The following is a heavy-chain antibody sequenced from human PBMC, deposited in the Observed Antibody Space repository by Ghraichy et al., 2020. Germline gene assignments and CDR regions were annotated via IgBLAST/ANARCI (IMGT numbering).Heavy chain of an antibody. Sequence: SETLSLTCTVSGGSISSSSYYWGWIRQPPGKGLEWIGSIYYSGSTYYNPSLKSRVTISVDTSKNQFSLKLSSVTAADTAVYYCARQGLYYYDSSGYNHDAFDIWGQGTMVTVSS. CDR1: GGSISSSSYY. CDR2: IYYSGST. D-gene: IGHD3-22*01. CDR3: ARQGLYYYDSSGYNHDAFDI. J-gene: IGHJ3*02. V-gene: IGHV4-39*01.